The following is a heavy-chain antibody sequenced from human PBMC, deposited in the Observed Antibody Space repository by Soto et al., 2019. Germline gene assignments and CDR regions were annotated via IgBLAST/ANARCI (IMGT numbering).Heavy chain of an antibody. Sequence: GALKISCKGSGYKFSSYWISWVGPMPGKGLEWMGRIDPSDSYTNYSPSFQGHVTISADKSISTAYLQWSSLKASDTAMYYCARLQAAAGDNDLTFDYWGQGTLVTVSS. CDR3: ARLQAAAGDNDLTFDY. J-gene: IGHJ4*02. D-gene: IGHD6-13*01. CDR2: IDPSDSYT. V-gene: IGHV5-10-1*01. CDR1: GYKFSSYW.